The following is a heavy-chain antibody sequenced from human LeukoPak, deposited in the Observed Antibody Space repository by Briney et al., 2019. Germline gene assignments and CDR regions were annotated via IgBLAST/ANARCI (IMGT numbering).Heavy chain of an antibody. CDR3: VREAKMTNIL. CDR1: GFTFSDYY. Sequence: KSGGSLRLSCAASGFTFSDYYMTWIRQAPGKGLEWVSHISRSSGTIYYADSVQGRFTVSRDNGKKSLYLQMSYLRAEDTAMYYCVREAKMTNILWGQGTLVTVSS. V-gene: IGHV3-11*01. CDR2: ISRSSGTI. J-gene: IGHJ1*01. D-gene: IGHD2-21*01.